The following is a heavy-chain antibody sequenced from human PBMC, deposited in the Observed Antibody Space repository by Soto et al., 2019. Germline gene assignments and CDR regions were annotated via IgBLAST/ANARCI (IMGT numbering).Heavy chain of an antibody. CDR1: GFTFSSYA. CDR3: ARGSSTLFDY. D-gene: IGHD6-13*01. CDR2: ISYDGSNE. J-gene: IGHJ4*02. Sequence: GGSLRLSCAASGFTFSSYAMHWVRQAPGKGLESVAVISYDGSNEYYADSVKGRFTISRDNSKNTLYLQMNSLRAEDTAVYYCARGSSTLFDYWGQGTLVTVYS. V-gene: IGHV3-30-3*01.